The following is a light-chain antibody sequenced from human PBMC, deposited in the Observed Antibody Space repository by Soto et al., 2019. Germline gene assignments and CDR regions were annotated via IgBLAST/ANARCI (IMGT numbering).Light chain of an antibody. CDR2: EVS. V-gene: IGLV2-14*01. Sequence: QSVLTQPPSASGSPGHSVTISCTGTSSDVGGYNYVSWYQQHPGKAPKLMIYEVSNRPSGVSNRFSGSKSGSTASLTISGLQAEDEADYYCISYTSISTLVFGTGTKVTVL. CDR1: SSDVGGYNY. CDR3: ISYTSISTLV. J-gene: IGLJ1*01.